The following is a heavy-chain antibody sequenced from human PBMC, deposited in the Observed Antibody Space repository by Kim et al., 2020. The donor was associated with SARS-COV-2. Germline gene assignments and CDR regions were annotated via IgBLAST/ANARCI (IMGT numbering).Heavy chain of an antibody. V-gene: IGHV1-46*01. D-gene: IGHD1-26*01. J-gene: IGHJ6*02. Sequence: YAQKFQGGVTMTRDTSTRTVYMELSSLRSEDTAVYYCARDLSGYYYYGMDVWGQGTTVTVSS. CDR3: ARDLSGYYYYGMDV.